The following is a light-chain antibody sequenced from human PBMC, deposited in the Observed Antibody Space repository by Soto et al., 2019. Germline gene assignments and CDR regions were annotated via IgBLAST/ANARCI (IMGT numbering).Light chain of an antibody. CDR3: HQYDSLPYT. CDR2: GAS. Sequence: EIQMTQSPSSLSASLGDRVTITCQASQDINDYSNWYQQKPGKAPRLLIYGASFLEVGVPSRFSGSGSGTHFTLTISSLQPGDVATYYCHQYDSLPYTFGQGTRLEIK. CDR1: QDINDY. J-gene: IGKJ2*01. V-gene: IGKV1-33*01.